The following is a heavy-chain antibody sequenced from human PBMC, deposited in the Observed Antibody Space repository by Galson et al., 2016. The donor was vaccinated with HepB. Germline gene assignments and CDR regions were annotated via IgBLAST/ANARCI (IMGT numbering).Heavy chain of an antibody. CDR3: TKDRRHREYSGPLYGMDV. Sequence: SLRLSCAASGFTFSNYAMSWVRRAPGKGLEWVSSIRGGGASTSFADAVKGRFTVSRDNSKNTLYLQMNSLRGEDTDVYYCTKDRRHREYSGPLYGMDVWGTGTTVIVSS. D-gene: IGHD5-12*01. J-gene: IGHJ6*04. CDR1: GFTFSNYA. V-gene: IGHV3-23*01. CDR2: IRGGGAST.